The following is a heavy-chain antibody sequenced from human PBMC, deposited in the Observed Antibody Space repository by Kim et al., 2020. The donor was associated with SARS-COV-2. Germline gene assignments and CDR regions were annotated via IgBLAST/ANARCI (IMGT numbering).Heavy chain of an antibody. D-gene: IGHD3-9*01. CDR2: IIPIFGTA. V-gene: IGHV1-69*13. Sequence: SVKVSCKASGGTFSSYAISWVRQAPGQGLEWMGGIIPIFGTANYAQKFQGRVTITADESTSTAYMELSSLRSEDTAVYYCARRYILTGLAYYYGMDVWGQGATVTVSS. CDR3: ARRYILTGLAYYYGMDV. CDR1: GGTFSSYA. J-gene: IGHJ6*02.